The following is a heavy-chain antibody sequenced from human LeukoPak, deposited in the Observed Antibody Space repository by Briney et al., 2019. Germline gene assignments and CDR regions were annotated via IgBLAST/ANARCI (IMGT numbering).Heavy chain of an antibody. CDR2: IKQDGSEK. Sequence: PGGSLRLSCAASGFTFSSYWMSWVRQAPGKGLEWVANIKQDGSEKYYVDSVKGRFTISRDNAKNSLYLQMNSLRAEDTAVYYCARTGYDFWSGHNWFDPWGQGTLVTVSS. CDR1: GFTFSSYW. D-gene: IGHD3-3*01. J-gene: IGHJ5*02. CDR3: ARTGYDFWSGHNWFDP. V-gene: IGHV3-7*01.